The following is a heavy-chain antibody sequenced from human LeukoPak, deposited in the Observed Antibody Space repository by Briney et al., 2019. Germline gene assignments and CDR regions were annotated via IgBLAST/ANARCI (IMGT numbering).Heavy chain of an antibody. CDR3: ARHGENYGDSVSLYYFDN. D-gene: IGHD4-17*01. V-gene: IGHV3-30*03. CDR2: ISYDGSNK. Sequence: PGRSLRLSCAASGFTFSSYGMHWVRQAPGKGLEWVAVISYDGSNKYYADSVKGRFTISRDYSKNTLYLQMNSPRADDTAVYYCARHGENYGDSVSLYYFDNWGQGTLVTVSS. J-gene: IGHJ4*02. CDR1: GFTFSSYG.